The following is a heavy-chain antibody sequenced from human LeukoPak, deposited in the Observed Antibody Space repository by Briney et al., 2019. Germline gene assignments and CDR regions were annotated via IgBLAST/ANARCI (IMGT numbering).Heavy chain of an antibody. CDR2: IYYSGST. V-gene: IGHV4-59*08. D-gene: IGHD3-10*01. J-gene: IGHJ4*02. Sequence: KPSETLSLTCTVSGGSISSYYWSWIRQPPGKGLEWIGYIYYSGSTNYNPSLKSRVTISVDTSKNQFSLKLSSVTAADTAVYYCAGSTLGSYFFDYWGQGTLVIVSS. CDR1: GGSISSYY. CDR3: AGSTLGSYFFDY.